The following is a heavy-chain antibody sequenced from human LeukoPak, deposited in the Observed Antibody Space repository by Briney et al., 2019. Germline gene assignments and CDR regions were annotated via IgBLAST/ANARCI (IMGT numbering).Heavy chain of an antibody. D-gene: IGHD3-10*01. J-gene: IGHJ4*02. Sequence: GRSLRLSCAASGFTFDDYAMHWVRQAPGKGLEWVSGISWNSGSIGYADSVKGRFTISRDNAKNSLYLQMNSLRAEDTALYYCAKDPQYYYGSGNGFDYWGQGTLVTVSS. CDR3: AKDPQYYYGSGNGFDY. V-gene: IGHV3-9*01. CDR2: ISWNSGSI. CDR1: GFTFDDYA.